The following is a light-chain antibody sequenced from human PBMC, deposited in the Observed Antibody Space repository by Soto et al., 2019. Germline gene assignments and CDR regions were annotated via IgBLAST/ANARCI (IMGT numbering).Light chain of an antibody. V-gene: IGKV3-15*01. CDR3: QQYNNWPRT. J-gene: IGKJ1*01. Sequence: IVITQSPATLSVYPGERATLSCRASQAISDNLAWYQHKPGQAPRLLIYGASTRATGIPARFSGSGSGTEFTLTISSLQSEDFAVYYCQQYNNWPRTCGQGTRWIS. CDR1: QAISDN. CDR2: GAS.